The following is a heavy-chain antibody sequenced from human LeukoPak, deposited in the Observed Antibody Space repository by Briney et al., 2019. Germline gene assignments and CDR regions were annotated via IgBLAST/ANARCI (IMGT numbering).Heavy chain of an antibody. CDR2: ISYDGSKK. Sequence: QTGGSLRLSCAASGFTFSSYAMHWVRQAPGKGLEWVAVISYDGSKKYYADSVKGRFTISRDNSKNTLYLQMNSLRAEDTAVYYCARDYDYWGQGTLVTVSS. CDR3: ARDYDY. CDR1: GFTFSSYA. J-gene: IGHJ4*02. V-gene: IGHV3-30-3*01.